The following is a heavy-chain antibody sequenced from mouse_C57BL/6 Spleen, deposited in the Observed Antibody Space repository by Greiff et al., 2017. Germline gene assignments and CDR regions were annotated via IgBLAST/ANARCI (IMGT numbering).Heavy chain of an antibody. D-gene: IGHD2-10*01. CDR2: FYPGSGSI. CDR3: ARHEDPYYGKGYFDV. Sequence: QVHVKQSGAELVKPGASVKLSCKASGYTFTEYTIHWVKQRSGQGLEWIGWFYPGSGSIKYNEKFKDKATLTADKSSSTVYMELSRLTSEDSAVYFCARHEDPYYGKGYFDVWGTGTTVTVSS. V-gene: IGHV1-62-2*01. J-gene: IGHJ1*03. CDR1: GYTFTEYT.